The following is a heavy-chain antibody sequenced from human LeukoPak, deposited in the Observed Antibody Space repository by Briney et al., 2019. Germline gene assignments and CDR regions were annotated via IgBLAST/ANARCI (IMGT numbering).Heavy chain of an antibody. Sequence: SETLSLTCTVSGGSISSSSYYWGWLRQPPGKGLEWIGSIYYSGSTYYNPSLKSRVTISVDTSKNQFSLKLSSVTAADTAVYYCARAGRDSSGYYVHDAFDIWGQGTMVTVSS. CDR1: GGSISSSSYY. CDR2: IYYSGST. J-gene: IGHJ3*02. CDR3: ARAGRDSSGYYVHDAFDI. V-gene: IGHV4-39*07. D-gene: IGHD3-22*01.